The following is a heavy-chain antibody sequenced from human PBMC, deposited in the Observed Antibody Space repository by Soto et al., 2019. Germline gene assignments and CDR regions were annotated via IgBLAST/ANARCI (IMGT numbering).Heavy chain of an antibody. CDR1: GGSVTSSDYY. CDR2: IHYSGST. V-gene: IGHV4-39*01. CDR3: ASHKAYGDHIDH. Sequence: QLQLQESGPGLVKPSETLSLTCTVSGGSVTSSDYYWAWIRQPPGKGLEWIGTIHYSGSTYYNPSLRGRVTRSGDTSKSQFSLKLSSVTAAATAVFYCASHKAYGDHIDHWGQGNLVTVSS. J-gene: IGHJ4*02. D-gene: IGHD4-17*01.